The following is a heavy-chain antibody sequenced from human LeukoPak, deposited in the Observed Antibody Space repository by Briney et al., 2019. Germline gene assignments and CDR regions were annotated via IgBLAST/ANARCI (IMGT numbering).Heavy chain of an antibody. CDR2: IFYSGST. J-gene: IGHJ5*02. Sequence: SKTLSLTCTVSGGSTSSSSDYWGWISQPPGKGLEWLGSIFYSGSTYYNPSLKSRVTISVDTSRNQFSLKLSSVTAADTAVYYCARDDVRGFSWGQGTLVTVSS. CDR3: ARDDVRGFS. CDR1: GGSTSSSSDY. V-gene: IGHV4-39*02.